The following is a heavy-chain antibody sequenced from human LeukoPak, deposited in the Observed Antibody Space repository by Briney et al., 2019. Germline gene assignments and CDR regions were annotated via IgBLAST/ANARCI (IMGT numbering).Heavy chain of an antibody. CDR1: GFTFSSHN. J-gene: IGHJ4*02. CDR2: ITSSSTYI. Sequence: GGSLRLSCAASGFTFSSHNMNWVRQAPGKGLEWVSSITSSSTYIYYADSVRGRFTISRDNAKNSLYLQMNSLRAEDTAVYFCARDKGNIVLMVYADYWGQGTLVTVSS. D-gene: IGHD2-8*01. V-gene: IGHV3-21*01. CDR3: ARDKGNIVLMVYADY.